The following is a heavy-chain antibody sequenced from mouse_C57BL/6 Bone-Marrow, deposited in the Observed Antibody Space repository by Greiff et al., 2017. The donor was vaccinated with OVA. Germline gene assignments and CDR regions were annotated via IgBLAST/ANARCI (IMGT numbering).Heavy chain of an antibody. Sequence: VKLMESGAELVKPGASVKLSCKASGYTFTSYWMHWVKQRPGQGLEWIGMIHPNSGSTNYNEKFKSKATLTVDKSSSTAYMKLSSLTSEDSAVYYCAREGILKYFDVWGTGTTVTVSS. CDR1: GYTFTSYW. V-gene: IGHV1-64*01. D-gene: IGHD1-3*01. CDR3: AREGILKYFDV. J-gene: IGHJ1*03. CDR2: IHPNSGST.